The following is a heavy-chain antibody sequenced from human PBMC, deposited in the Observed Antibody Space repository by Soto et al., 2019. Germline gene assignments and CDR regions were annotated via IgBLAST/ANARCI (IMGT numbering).Heavy chain of an antibody. J-gene: IGHJ4*02. CDR3: ARVGRYSYGPLDY. D-gene: IGHD5-18*01. CDR1: GASITGSYW. CDR2: IYHSGST. Sequence: QVQLQESGPGLVKPSGTLSLTCAVSGASITGSYWWSWVRQPPGKGLEWIGEIYHSGSTNYNPSLTRRATISVDKSKSPFSLKLSSVTAADTAVYYCARVGRYSYGPLDYWGQGTLVTVSS. V-gene: IGHV4-4*02.